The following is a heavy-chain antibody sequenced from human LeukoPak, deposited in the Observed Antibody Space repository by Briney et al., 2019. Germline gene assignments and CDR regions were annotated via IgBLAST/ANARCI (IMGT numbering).Heavy chain of an antibody. CDR2: IYYGGST. V-gene: IGHV4-39*01. CDR3: ASVASSGYYYEIDY. J-gene: IGHJ4*02. CDR1: GGSISSSTYY. Sequence: SETLSLTCTVSGGSISSSTYYWGWIRQPPGKGLEWIGSIYYGGSTYYNPSLKSRVTISVDTSKNQFSRRLSSVTAADTAVYYCASVASSGYYYEIDYWGQGTLVTVSS. D-gene: IGHD3-22*01.